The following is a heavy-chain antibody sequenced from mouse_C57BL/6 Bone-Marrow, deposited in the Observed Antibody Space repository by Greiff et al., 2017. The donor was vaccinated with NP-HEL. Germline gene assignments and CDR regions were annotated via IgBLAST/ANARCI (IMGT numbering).Heavy chain of an antibody. V-gene: IGHV1-59*01. CDR3: ARDLY. J-gene: IGHJ2*01. Sequence: QVQLQQPGAELVRPGTSVKLSCKASGYTFTSYWMHWVKQRPGQGLEWIGVIDPSDSYTNYNQKFKGKATLTVDTSSSTAYMQLSSLTSEDSAVYYCARDLYWGQGTTLTVSS. CDR2: IDPSDSYT. CDR1: GYTFTSYW.